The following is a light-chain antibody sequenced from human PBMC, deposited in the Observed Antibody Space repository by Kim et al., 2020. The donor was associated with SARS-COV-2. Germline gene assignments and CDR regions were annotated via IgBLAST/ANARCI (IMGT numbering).Light chain of an antibody. Sequence: SASVGDSLPISSRACQRFSNYLAWFQQTPGKPPKSLIYSASILQNGAPSNFSGSSSDTDFSLTRCSLHPEDFAIYHSPQYNIYPHTLRQGTTLYI. CDR3: PQYNIYPHT. CDR1: QRFSNY. J-gene: IGKJ2*01. CDR2: SAS. V-gene: IGKV1-16*02.